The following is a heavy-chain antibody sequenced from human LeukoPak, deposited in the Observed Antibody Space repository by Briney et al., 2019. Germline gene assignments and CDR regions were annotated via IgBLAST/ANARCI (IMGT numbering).Heavy chain of an antibody. CDR2: ISSSSSYT. D-gene: IGHD6-13*01. J-gene: IGHJ4*02. V-gene: IGHV3-11*06. CDR3: ARVSRVAYTSSWYLDY. Sequence: AVSLSLTCAASGFTFSDYYMSWLRQAPGKGLEWGLYISSSSSYTKYTDSGKGRFTISRDNAKNSLYLQMNSLRAEDTAVYYCARVSRVAYTSSWYLDYWGQGTLVTVSS. CDR1: GFTFSDYY.